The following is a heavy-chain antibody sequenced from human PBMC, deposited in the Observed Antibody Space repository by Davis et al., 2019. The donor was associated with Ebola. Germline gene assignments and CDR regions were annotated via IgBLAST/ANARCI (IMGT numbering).Heavy chain of an antibody. D-gene: IGHD7-27*01. CDR1: GYTFTGYY. CDR3: ARDRQLGGYYGMDV. CDR2: MNPNSGNT. Sequence: ASVKVSCKASGYTFTGYYMHWVRQATGQGLEWMGWMNPNSGNTGYAQKFQGRVTMTRDTSTSTVYMELSSLRSEDTAVYYCARDRQLGGYYGMDVWGKGTTVTVSS. J-gene: IGHJ6*04. V-gene: IGHV1-8*02.